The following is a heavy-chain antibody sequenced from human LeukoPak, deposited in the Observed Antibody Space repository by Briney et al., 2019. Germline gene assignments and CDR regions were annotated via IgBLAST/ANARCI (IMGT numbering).Heavy chain of an antibody. Sequence: ASVKVSCKASGGTFSSYAISWVRQAPGQWLEWMGGIIPIFGTANYAQKFQGRVTITADESTSTAYMELSSLRSEDTAVYYCARDKYEGNQPLFLDYWGQGTLVTVSS. D-gene: IGHD1-14*01. CDR3: ARDKYEGNQPLFLDY. J-gene: IGHJ4*02. CDR2: IIPIFGTA. CDR1: GGTFSSYA. V-gene: IGHV1-69*13.